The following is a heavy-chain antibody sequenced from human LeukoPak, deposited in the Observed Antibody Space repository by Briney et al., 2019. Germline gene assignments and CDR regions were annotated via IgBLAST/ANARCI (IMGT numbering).Heavy chain of an antibody. J-gene: IGHJ3*02. CDR2: IGTTGDT. Sequence: GGSLRLSCEASGFTFSGYDMHWVRQATGKGLEWVSAIGTTGDTYYSDSVRGRFTISRENAKNSLDPQMNSLRAGDTAVYFCARDWKWFDELSYAFDIWGQGTRVTVSS. D-gene: IGHD3-10*01. CDR1: GFTFSGYD. V-gene: IGHV3-13*01. CDR3: ARDWKWFDELSYAFDI.